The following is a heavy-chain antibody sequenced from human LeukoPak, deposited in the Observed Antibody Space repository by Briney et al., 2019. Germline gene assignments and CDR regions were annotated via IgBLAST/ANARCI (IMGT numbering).Heavy chain of an antibody. V-gene: IGHV1-8*01. D-gene: IGHD2-21*02. CDR3: ARGRDIVATTYCGGDCYGAFDI. Sequence: ASVKVSCKASGYTFTSYDINWVRQATGQGLEWMGWMNPNSGNTGYAQKLQGRVTMTTDTSTSTAYMELRSLRSDDTAVYYCARGRDIVATTYCGGDCYGAFDIWGQGTMVTVSS. CDR1: GYTFTSYD. J-gene: IGHJ3*02. CDR2: MNPNSGNT.